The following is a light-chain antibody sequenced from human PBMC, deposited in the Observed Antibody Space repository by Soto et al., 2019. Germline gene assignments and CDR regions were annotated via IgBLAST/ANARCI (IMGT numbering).Light chain of an antibody. J-gene: IGLJ1*01. CDR1: SSDVGGYAY. V-gene: IGLV2-11*01. CDR2: AVT. CDR3: YSYSGRPYV. Sequence: QSVLTQPRSLSGSPGQSVAISCTGTSSDVGGYAYVSWVQHHPVKAPKLMIYAVTKRPSGVPSRISGSKSGNAASLTISGLQADDEADDYGYSYSGRPYVFGTGTKLTVL.